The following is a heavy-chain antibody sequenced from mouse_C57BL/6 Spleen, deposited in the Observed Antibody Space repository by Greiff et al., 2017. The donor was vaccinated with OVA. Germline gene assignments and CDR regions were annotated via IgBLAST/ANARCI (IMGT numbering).Heavy chain of an antibody. D-gene: IGHD1-1*01. CDR3: ASRDYGYAMDY. CDR2: IYPRDGST. CDR1: GYTFTSYD. J-gene: IGHJ4*01. Sequence: QVQLQQSGPELVKPGASVKLSCKASGYTFTSYDINWVKQRPGQGLEWIGWIYPRDGSTKYNEKFKGKATLTVDTSSSTAYMELHSLTSEDSAVYFCASRDYGYAMDYWGQGTSVTVSS. V-gene: IGHV1-85*01.